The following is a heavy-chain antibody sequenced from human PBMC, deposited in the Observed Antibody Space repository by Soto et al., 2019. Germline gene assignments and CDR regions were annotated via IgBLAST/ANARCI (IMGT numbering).Heavy chain of an antibody. J-gene: IGHJ6*02. V-gene: IGHV4-30-4*01. Sequence: SETLSLTCTVSGGSFSSGDYYWSWIRQPPGKGLEWIGYIYYSGSTYYDPSLKSRLTISVDTSKNQFSLTLSSVTAADTAVYYCARGGYYYDSSGLLDVWGQGTTVTVSS. CDR1: GGSFSSGDYY. CDR2: IYYSGST. CDR3: ARGGYYYDSSGLLDV. D-gene: IGHD3-22*01.